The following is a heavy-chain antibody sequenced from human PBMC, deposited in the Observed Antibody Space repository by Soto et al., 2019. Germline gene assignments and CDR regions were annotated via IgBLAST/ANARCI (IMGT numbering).Heavy chain of an antibody. CDR2: ISSSGTGI. V-gene: IGHV3-11*01. D-gene: IGHD2-15*01. CDR3: ARAYSDAFDI. J-gene: IGHJ3*02. CDR1: GFTFRDYY. Sequence: GGSLRLSCAASGFTFRDYYMTWIRQAPGKGLEWVSYISSSGTGIYYADSVKGRFTISRDNAKNSLYLQMSSLRAEDTAVYYCARAYSDAFDIWGQGTMVTVSS.